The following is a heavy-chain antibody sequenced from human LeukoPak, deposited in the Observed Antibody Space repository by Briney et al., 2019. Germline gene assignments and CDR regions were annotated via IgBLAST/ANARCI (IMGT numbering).Heavy chain of an antibody. V-gene: IGHV3-21*01. Sequence: GGSLRLSCAASGFTFSSYSMKWVRQAPGKGLEWVSSISSSSSYIYYADSVKGRFTISRDNAKNSLYLQMNSLRAEDTAVYYCASQLGYCSSTSCYDYWGQGTLVTVSS. J-gene: IGHJ4*02. D-gene: IGHD2-2*01. CDR2: ISSSSSYI. CDR3: ASQLGYCSSTSCYDY. CDR1: GFTFSSYS.